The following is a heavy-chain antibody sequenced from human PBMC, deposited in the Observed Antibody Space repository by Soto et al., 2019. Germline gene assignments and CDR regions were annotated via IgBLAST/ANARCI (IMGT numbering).Heavy chain of an antibody. CDR2: ISSGSHAI. J-gene: IGHJ4*02. CDR1: RFTFSDYE. Sequence: GGSLRLSCPASRFTFSDYEMNWVRQAPGKGLEWVSYISSGSHAIYYADSVMGRFIISRDNAKNSLYLQINGLRAEDTAIYYCATLHPTLDYWGQGTLVTVSS. D-gene: IGHD4-4*01. V-gene: IGHV3-48*03. CDR3: ATLHPTLDY.